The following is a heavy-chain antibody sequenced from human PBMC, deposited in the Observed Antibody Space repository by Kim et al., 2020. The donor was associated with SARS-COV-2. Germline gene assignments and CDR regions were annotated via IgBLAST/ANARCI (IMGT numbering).Heavy chain of an antibody. J-gene: IGHJ6*02. CDR3: ASQYSSSWYSNYYYGMDV. CDR2: IYYSGST. V-gene: IGHV4-39*01. D-gene: IGHD6-13*01. CDR1: GGSISSSSYY. Sequence: SETLSLTCTVSGGSISSSSYYWGWIRQPPGKGLEWIGSIYYSGSTYYNPSLKSRVTISVDTSKNQFSLKLSSVTAADTAVYYCASQYSSSWYSNYYYGMDVWGQGTTVTVSS.